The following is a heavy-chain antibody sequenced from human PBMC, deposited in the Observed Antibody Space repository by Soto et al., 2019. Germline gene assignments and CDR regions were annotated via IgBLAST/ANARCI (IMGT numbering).Heavy chain of an antibody. CDR1: GFTFSDYH. D-gene: IGHD3-22*01. CDR3: ARDLGYYESSGYFDY. V-gene: IGHV3-11*01. CDR2: IGSSDNII. Sequence: GGSLRLSCAASGFTFSDYHMSWIRQAPGKGLEWVSYIGSSDNIIYYADSVKGRFTISRDNAKNSLYLQMNSLRAEDTAVYYCARDLGYYESSGYFDYWGQGTLVTVSS. J-gene: IGHJ4*02.